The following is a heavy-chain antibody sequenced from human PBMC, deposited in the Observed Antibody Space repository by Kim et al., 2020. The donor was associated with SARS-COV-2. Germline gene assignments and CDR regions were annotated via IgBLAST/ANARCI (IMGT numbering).Heavy chain of an antibody. D-gene: IGHD2-2*01. Sequence: LSLTCAASSFTFDDYGMSWVRQGPGTGLEWLSYINWNGDTILYADSVRGRFTISRDNAKNSLYLHMKSLRAEDTALYFCARVNCTSASCYPDHWGHGTLVTVSS. J-gene: IGHJ4*01. CDR3: ARVNCTSASCYPDH. CDR2: INWNGDTI. CDR1: SFTFDDYG. V-gene: IGHV3-20*04.